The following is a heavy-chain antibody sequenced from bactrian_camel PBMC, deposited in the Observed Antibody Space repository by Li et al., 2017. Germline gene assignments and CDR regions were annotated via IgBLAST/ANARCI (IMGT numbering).Heavy chain of an antibody. V-gene: IGHV3S40*01. D-gene: IGHD5*01. Sequence: DVQLVESGGGLVQPGGSLRLSCLASGYRSYYMSWVRQAPGKGLEWVSRINSGGGSTYYADFVKGRFTISRDNGKNTLYLQLNSLKTEDTAMYYCAAYLVTVGWGYNYWGQGTQVTVS. CDR3: AAYLVTVGWGYNY. CDR1: GYRSYY. J-gene: IGHJ4*01. CDR2: INSGGGST.